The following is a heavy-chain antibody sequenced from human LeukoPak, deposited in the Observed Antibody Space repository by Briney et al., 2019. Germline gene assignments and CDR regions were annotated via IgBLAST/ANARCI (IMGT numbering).Heavy chain of an antibody. CDR1: VFSFSNYG. CDR2: IRSDGNKK. J-gene: IGHJ4*02. CDR3: AKDLNYGDLLDY. Sequence: GGSLRLSCAASVFSFSNYGMYWVRQAPGKGLEWVAFIRSDGNKKYYADSVKGRFTISRDNSKNTLYLQMNSLRAEDTAVYYRAKDLNYGDLLDYWGQGTLVTVSS. D-gene: IGHD4-17*01. V-gene: IGHV3-30*02.